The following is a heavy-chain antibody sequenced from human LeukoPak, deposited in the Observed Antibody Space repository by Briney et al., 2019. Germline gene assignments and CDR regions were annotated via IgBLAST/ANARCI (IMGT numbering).Heavy chain of an antibody. Sequence: PSETLSLTCVVSDYSISNDYYWGWIRQPPGKGLEWIGNIYHSGGSYYNPSLKSRVTILVDTSKNRFSLKLSSVTAADTAVYYCAKAGTTGIHHWFDPWGQGNLVTVSS. J-gene: IGHJ5*02. D-gene: IGHD1-1*01. CDR2: IYHSGGS. CDR1: DYSISNDYY. CDR3: AKAGTTGIHHWFDP. V-gene: IGHV4-38-2*01.